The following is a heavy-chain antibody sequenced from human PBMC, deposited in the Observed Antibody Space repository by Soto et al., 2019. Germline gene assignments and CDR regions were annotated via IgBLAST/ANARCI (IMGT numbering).Heavy chain of an antibody. CDR1: GYTFTSYA. CDR2: INAGNGNT. D-gene: IGHD6-13*01. V-gene: IGHV1-3*05. J-gene: IGHJ4*02. CDR3: ARSYSSSWSSFDY. Sequence: QAQLVQSGAEEKKPGASVKVSCKASGYTFTSYAMHWVRQAPGQRLEWMGWINAGNGNTKYSQKFQGRVTITRDTSASTAYMELSSLRSEDTAVYYCARSYSSSWSSFDYWGQGTLVTVSS.